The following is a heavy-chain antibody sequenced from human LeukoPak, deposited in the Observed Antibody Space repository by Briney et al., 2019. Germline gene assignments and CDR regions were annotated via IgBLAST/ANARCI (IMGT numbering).Heavy chain of an antibody. Sequence: ASVTVSCKASGYTFTGYYMHWVRQAPGQGLEWMGWINPNSGGTNYAQKFQGRVTMTRDTSISTAYMELSRLRSDDTAVYYCARGPYSSGWEDYWGQGTLVTVSS. CDR3: ARGPYSSGWEDY. J-gene: IGHJ4*02. V-gene: IGHV1-2*02. CDR1: GYTFTGYY. D-gene: IGHD6-19*01. CDR2: INPNSGGT.